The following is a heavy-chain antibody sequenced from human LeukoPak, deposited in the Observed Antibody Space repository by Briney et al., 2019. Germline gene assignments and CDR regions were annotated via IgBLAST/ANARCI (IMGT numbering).Heavy chain of an antibody. V-gene: IGHV1-46*01. D-gene: IGHD4-17*01. CDR2: INPSGGST. CDR3: ARIRSDYGDYGTGPYGIDV. CDR1: GYTFTSYY. Sequence: ASVKVSCKASGYTFTSYYMHWVRQAPGQGLEWMGIINPSGGSTSYAQKFQGRVTMTRDTSTSTVYMELSSLRSEDTAVYYCARIRSDYGDYGTGPYGIDVWGQGTTVTVSS. J-gene: IGHJ6*02.